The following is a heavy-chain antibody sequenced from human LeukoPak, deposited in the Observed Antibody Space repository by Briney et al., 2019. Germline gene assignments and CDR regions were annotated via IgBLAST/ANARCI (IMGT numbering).Heavy chain of an antibody. CDR3: ARGSGDDILTGSRALTG. Sequence: SETLSLTCTVSGGSISSYYWSWIRQPLGKGLEWIGYIYYSGSTNYNPSLKSRVTISVDTSKNQFSLKLSSVTAADTAVYYCARGSGDDILTGSRALTGWGQGTLVTVSS. CDR2: IYYSGST. D-gene: IGHD3-9*01. J-gene: IGHJ4*02. V-gene: IGHV4-59*01. CDR1: GGSISSYY.